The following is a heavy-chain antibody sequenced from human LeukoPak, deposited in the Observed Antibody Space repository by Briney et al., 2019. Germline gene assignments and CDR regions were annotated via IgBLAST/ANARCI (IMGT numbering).Heavy chain of an antibody. D-gene: IGHD2-15*01. V-gene: IGHV1-2*02. Sequence: ASVKVSCKASGYTFTGYYMHWVRQAPGQGLEWMGWINPNSGGTNYAQKFQGRVTMTRDTSISTAYMELSRLTSDDTAVYYCARGGGGLYNWFDPWGQGTLVTVSS. CDR3: ARGGGGLYNWFDP. CDR1: GYTFTGYY. J-gene: IGHJ5*02. CDR2: INPNSGGT.